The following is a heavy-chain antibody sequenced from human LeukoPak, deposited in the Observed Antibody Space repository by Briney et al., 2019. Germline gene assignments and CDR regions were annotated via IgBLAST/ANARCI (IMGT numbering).Heavy chain of an antibody. Sequence: GGSLRLSCAASGLTFSSYAMSWVRQAPGKGLEWVSYVSSGGSTKYYADSVKGRFTISRDNAKNSLSLQMNSLTAEDTAVYYCARDDLGTSYNDYGMDVWGQGTTITVSS. V-gene: IGHV3-48*01. J-gene: IGHJ6*02. CDR2: VSSGGSTK. CDR1: GLTFSSYA. CDR3: ARDDLGTSYNDYGMDV. D-gene: IGHD1-1*01.